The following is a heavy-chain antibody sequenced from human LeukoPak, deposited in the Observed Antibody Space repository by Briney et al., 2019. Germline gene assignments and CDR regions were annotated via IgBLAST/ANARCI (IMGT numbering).Heavy chain of an antibody. CDR1: GGSISSYY. CDR3: ARISPMITFGGVID. J-gene: IGHJ4*02. D-gene: IGHD3-16*02. Sequence: SEALSLTCTVSGGSISSYYWSWIRQPAGKGLEWIGRIYTSGSTNYNPSLKSRVTMSVDTSKNQLSLKLSSVTAADTAVYYCARISPMITFGGVIDWGQGTLVTVSS. CDR2: IYTSGST. V-gene: IGHV4-4*07.